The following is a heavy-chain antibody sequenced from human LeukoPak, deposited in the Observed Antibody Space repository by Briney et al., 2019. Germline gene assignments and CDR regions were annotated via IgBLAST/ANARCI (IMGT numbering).Heavy chain of an antibody. Sequence: GASVKVSCKASGYSFSDNYMHWVRQASGQGLEWMGWINPNTGGTNYAQKFQGRVTMTRDTSISTAYLELSRLRSDDTAVYYCAREVYGDSSFDYWGQGTLLTVSS. V-gene: IGHV1-2*02. CDR2: INPNTGGT. D-gene: IGHD4-17*01. J-gene: IGHJ4*02. CDR1: GYSFSDNY. CDR3: AREVYGDSSFDY.